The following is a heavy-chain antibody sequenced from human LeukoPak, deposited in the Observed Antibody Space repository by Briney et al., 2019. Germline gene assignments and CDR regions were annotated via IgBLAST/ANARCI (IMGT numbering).Heavy chain of an antibody. J-gene: IGHJ4*02. Sequence: AASVKVSCKASGGTFSSYAISWVRQAPGQGLEWMGGIIPIFGTANYAQKFQGRVTITSDESTSKAYMELSSLRSEDTAVYYCARDLRCSSTSCYTDGDGYWGQGTLVTVSS. CDR2: IIPIFGTA. V-gene: IGHV1-69*13. CDR1: GGTFSSYA. D-gene: IGHD2-2*02. CDR3: ARDLRCSSTSCYTDGDGY.